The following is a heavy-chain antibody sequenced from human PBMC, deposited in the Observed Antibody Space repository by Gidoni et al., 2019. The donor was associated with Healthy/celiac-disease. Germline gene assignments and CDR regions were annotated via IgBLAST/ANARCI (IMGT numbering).Heavy chain of an antibody. Sequence: QVQLQQRAAGLLKPSETLSLTCAVYGGSFSGYYWSWIRQPPGKGLEWIGEINHSGSTNYNPSLKSRVTISVDTSKNQFSLKLSSVTAADTAVYYCARDIVVVPAAKAFDIWGQGTMVTVSS. CDR2: INHSGST. D-gene: IGHD2-2*01. CDR3: ARDIVVVPAAKAFDI. J-gene: IGHJ3*02. V-gene: IGHV4-34*01. CDR1: GGSFSGYY.